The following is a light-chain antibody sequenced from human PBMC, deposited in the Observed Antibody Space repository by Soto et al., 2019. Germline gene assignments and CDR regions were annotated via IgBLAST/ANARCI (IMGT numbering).Light chain of an antibody. CDR1: QTISNW. CDR3: QLYNGT. V-gene: IGKV1-5*03. Sequence: DIQMTHSPAALSASVGDRVTITCRASQTISNWLAWYQQKPGKAPNLLIYKASNLESGVPSRFSGSGSGTEFTLTISSLQPDDFATYYCQLYNGTFGQGTKVDIK. CDR2: KAS. J-gene: IGKJ1*01.